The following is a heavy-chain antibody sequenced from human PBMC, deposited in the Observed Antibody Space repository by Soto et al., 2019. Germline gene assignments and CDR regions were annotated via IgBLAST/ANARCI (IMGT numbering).Heavy chain of an antibody. J-gene: IGHJ6*03. D-gene: IGHD6-19*01. CDR3: ARRTEYSSGWSPNYYYYYMDV. CDR2: IYYSGST. V-gene: IGHV4-31*03. CDR1: GGSISSGGYY. Sequence: SETLSLTCTVSGGSISSGGYYWSWIRQHPGKGLEWIGYIYYSGSTYYNPSLKSRVTISVDTSKNQFSLKLSSVTAADTAVYYCARRTEYSSGWSPNYYYYYMDVWGKGTTVTVSS.